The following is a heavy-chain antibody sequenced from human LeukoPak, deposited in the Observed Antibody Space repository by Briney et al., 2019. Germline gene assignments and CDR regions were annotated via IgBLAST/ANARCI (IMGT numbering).Heavy chain of an antibody. CDR2: IIPIFGTA. V-gene: IGHV1-69*05. CDR1: GGTFSSYA. Sequence: GASVKVSCKASGGTFSSYAISWVRQAPGQGLEWMGGIIPIFGTANYAQKLQGRVTMTTDTSTSTAYMDLRSLRSDDTAVYYCARDHPHDKGYSGYSYFDSWGQGTLVTVSS. D-gene: IGHD5-12*01. J-gene: IGHJ4*02. CDR3: ARDHPHDKGYSGYSYFDS.